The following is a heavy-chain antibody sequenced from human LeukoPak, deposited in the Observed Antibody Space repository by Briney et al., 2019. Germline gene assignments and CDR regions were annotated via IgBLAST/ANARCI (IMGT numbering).Heavy chain of an antibody. J-gene: IGHJ5*02. D-gene: IGHD6-13*01. V-gene: IGHV4-34*01. Sequence: SETLSLTCAVYGGSFSGYYWSWIRQPPGKGLEWIGEINHSGSTNYNPSLKSRVTISVDTSKNQFSLKLSSVTAADTAIYYCARDRTQWLSSNWYGPFDPWGQGTLVTVSS. CDR1: GGSFSGYY. CDR3: ARDRTQWLSSNWYGPFDP. CDR2: INHSGST.